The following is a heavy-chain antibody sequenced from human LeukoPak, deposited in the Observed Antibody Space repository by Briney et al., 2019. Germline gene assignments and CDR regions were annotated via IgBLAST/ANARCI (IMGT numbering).Heavy chain of an antibody. CDR2: INPSSGGT. Sequence: GASVKVSCKASGYPFTAYYLHWVRQAPGQGLEWMGWINPSSGGTNYAHNFQDRVTLTRDTSITTAYMDLSSLTSADTPVYYCAREKQLRYEVGFDPLGREPWSPSPQ. CDR3: AREKQLRYEVGFDP. D-gene: IGHD6-19*01. J-gene: IGHJ5*02. V-gene: IGHV1-2*02. CDR1: GYPFTAYY.